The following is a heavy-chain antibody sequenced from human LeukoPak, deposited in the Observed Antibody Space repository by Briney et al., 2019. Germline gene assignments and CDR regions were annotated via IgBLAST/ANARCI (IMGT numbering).Heavy chain of an antibody. V-gene: IGHV3-23*01. J-gene: IGHJ4*02. D-gene: IGHD2-8*01. CDR1: GFPFSDFS. Sequence: GGSLRLSCATSGFPFSDFSMSWVRQAPGKGLEWISTTNSGGTSTYYAESVKGRFTISRHNSKNTLYLQMSSLRVEDTAVYYCAKQSYARSLGEGGPGTLVSVSS. CDR3: AKQSYARSLGE. CDR2: TNSGGTST.